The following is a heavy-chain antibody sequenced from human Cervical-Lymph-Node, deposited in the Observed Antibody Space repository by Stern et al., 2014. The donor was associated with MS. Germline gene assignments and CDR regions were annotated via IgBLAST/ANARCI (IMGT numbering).Heavy chain of an antibody. Sequence: QVQLVQSGAEVKKPGASVKVSCKASGYTFRKYYMHWVRQAPGQGLEWVGIINPSRNTTSHAQKFQDRVTISKDTSTSTVYMELSSLRSEDTAVYYCARDSSGTYSSLDYGGQGTLVTVAS. CDR2: INPSRNTT. CDR3: ARDSSGTYSSLDY. V-gene: IGHV1-46*03. CDR1: GYTFRKYY. J-gene: IGHJ4*02. D-gene: IGHD1-26*01.